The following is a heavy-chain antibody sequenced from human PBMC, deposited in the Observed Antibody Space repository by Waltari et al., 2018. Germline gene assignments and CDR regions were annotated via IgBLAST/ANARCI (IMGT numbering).Heavy chain of an antibody. CDR3: ARGSLADSRAGKAFDI. D-gene: IGHD3-22*01. J-gene: IGHJ3*02. CDR2: ISPIFGTA. Sequence: QVQLVQSGAEVKKPGSSVKVSCKASGGTFSSYAISWVRQAPGQGLEWMGGISPIFGTANYAQKCQGRVTITTDESTSTAYMELSSLRSEDTAVYYCARGSLADSRAGKAFDIWGQGTMVTVSS. V-gene: IGHV1-69*05. CDR1: GGTFSSYA.